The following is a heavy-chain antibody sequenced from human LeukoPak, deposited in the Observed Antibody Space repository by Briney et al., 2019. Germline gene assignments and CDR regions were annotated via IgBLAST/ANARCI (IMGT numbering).Heavy chain of an antibody. CDR1: GYSISSSNW. J-gene: IGHJ6*03. D-gene: IGHD4-23*01. V-gene: IGHV4-4*02. CDR3: ARVVTSYYYYYMDV. CDR2: IYHSGST. Sequence: SETLSLTCTVSGYSISSSNWWSWVRQPPGKGLEWIGEIYHSGSTNYNPSLKSRVTISVDKSKNQFSLKLSSVTAADTAVYYCARVVTSYYYYYMDVWGKGTTVTVSS.